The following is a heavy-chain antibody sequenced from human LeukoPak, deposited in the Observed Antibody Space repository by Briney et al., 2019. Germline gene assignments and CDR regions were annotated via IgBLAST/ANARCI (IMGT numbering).Heavy chain of an antibody. Sequence: GESLKISCKGSGYSFTTYWIGWVRQMPGKGLEWMGIIYPGDSDARYSPSFRGQVTFSADKSASTADLQWSSLKASDTAIYYCARGLKTTVVTPFAYWGQGTLVTVSS. CDR3: ARGLKTTVVTPFAY. V-gene: IGHV5-51*01. CDR2: IYPGDSDA. J-gene: IGHJ4*02. D-gene: IGHD4-23*01. CDR1: GYSFTTYW.